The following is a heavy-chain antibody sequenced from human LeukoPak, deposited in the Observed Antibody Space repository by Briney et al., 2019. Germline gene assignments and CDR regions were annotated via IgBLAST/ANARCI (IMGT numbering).Heavy chain of an antibody. CDR1: GGSFSGYY. CDR3: ARDGVATIMSWMSYYYYYMDV. D-gene: IGHD5-12*01. V-gene: IGHV4-34*01. CDR2: INHSGST. J-gene: IGHJ6*03. Sequence: PSETLSLTCAVYGGSFSGYYWSWIRQPPGKGLEWIGEINHSGSTNYNPSLKSRVTISVDTSKNQFSLKLSSVTAEDTAVYYCARDGVATIMSWMSYYYYYMDVWGKGTTVTVSS.